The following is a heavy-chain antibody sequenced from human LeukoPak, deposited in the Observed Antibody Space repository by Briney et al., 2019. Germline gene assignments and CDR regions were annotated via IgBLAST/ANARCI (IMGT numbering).Heavy chain of an antibody. CDR1: GGSISSYY. D-gene: IGHD3-3*01. CDR3: ARAGYDFWSGYPTPLGI. V-gene: IGHV4-59*01. J-gene: IGHJ3*02. CDR2: IYYSGST. Sequence: PSETLSLTCTVPGGSISSYYWSWIRQPPGKGLEWIGYIYYSGSTNYNPSLKSRVTISVDTSKNQFSLKLSSVTAADTAVYYCARAGYDFWSGYPTPLGIWGQGTMVTVSS.